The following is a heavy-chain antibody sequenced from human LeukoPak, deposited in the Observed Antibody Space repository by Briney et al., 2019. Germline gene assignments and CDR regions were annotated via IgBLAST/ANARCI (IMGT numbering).Heavy chain of an antibody. CDR1: GFTFSNYA. CDR2: INDNGGST. V-gene: IGHV3-23*01. CDR3: VKDLSFLGNWFDP. Sequence: GGSLRLSCAASGFTFSNYAMSWVRQAPEKGLEWVSAINDNGGSTHYADSVKGRFTISRDNSKNTLFLQMNSLRAEDTAVYYCVKDLSFLGNWFDPWGQGTLVTVSS. J-gene: IGHJ5*02. D-gene: IGHD2/OR15-2a*01.